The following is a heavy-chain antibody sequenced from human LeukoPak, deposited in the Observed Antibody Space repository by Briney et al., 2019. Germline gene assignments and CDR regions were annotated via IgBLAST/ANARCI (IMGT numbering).Heavy chain of an antibody. CDR3: ARNLFYFDSSGQYDAFDI. CDR1: GGSISNYY. CDR2: IYYSGST. D-gene: IGHD3-22*01. J-gene: IGHJ3*02. Sequence: SETLSLTCTVSGGSISNYYWSWIRQPPGKGPEWTGYIYYSGSTNYNPSLKSRVTISVDTPKNQLSLKLSSVTAADTAVYYCARNLFYFDSSGQYDAFDIWGRGTMVTVSS. V-gene: IGHV4-59*08.